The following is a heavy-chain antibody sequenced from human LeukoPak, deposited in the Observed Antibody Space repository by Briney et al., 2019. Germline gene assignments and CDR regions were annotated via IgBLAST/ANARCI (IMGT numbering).Heavy chain of an antibody. D-gene: IGHD3-10*01. J-gene: IGHJ6*03. Sequence: ASVKVSCKVSGYTLTELSMHWVRQAPGKGLEWMGGFDPEDGETIYAQKFQGRVTMTEDTSTDTAYMELSSLRSEDTAVYYCARDPGIMVRGSRRGYDGNYYYMDVWGKGTTVTISS. CDR1: GYTLTELS. V-gene: IGHV1-24*01. CDR3: ARDPGIMVRGSRRGYDGNYYYMDV. CDR2: FDPEDGET.